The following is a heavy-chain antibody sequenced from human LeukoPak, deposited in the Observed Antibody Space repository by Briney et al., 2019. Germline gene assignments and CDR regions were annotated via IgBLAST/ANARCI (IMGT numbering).Heavy chain of an antibody. CDR2: IIPILGIA. CDR1: GGTFSSYA. Sequence: SVKVSCKASGGTFSSYAISWVRQAPGQGLEWMGRIIPILGIANYAQKFQGRVTITADKSTSTAYMELSSLRSEDTAVYYCARDPRYSGYDFRVAFDIWGQGTMVTVSS. D-gene: IGHD5-12*01. CDR3: ARDPRYSGYDFRVAFDI. V-gene: IGHV1-69*04. J-gene: IGHJ3*02.